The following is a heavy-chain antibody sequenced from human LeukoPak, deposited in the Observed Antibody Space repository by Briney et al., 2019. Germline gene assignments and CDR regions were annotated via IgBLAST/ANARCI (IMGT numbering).Heavy chain of an antibody. J-gene: IGHJ3*02. D-gene: IGHD4-17*01. CDR1: GGSFSGYH. CDR2: IIHRGSS. Sequence: SETLSLTCGVYGGSFSGYHWSWIRQPPGKGLEWIGEIIHRGSSNYNPALKSRVTISVDTSKNQFSLNLNSVTAADTAVYYCARDDYGDYSTDAFDIWGQGTMVTVS. V-gene: IGHV4-34*12. CDR3: ARDDYGDYSTDAFDI.